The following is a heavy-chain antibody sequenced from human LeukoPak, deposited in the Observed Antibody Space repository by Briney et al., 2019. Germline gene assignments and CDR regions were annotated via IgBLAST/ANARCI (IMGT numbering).Heavy chain of an antibody. J-gene: IGHJ5*02. CDR1: GGSISNYY. CDR3: ARERSNVSSGGGWFDP. Sequence: SETLSLTCTVSGGSISNYYWSWIRQPPGKGLEWIGYIYYSGSTNYNPSLKSRVTISVDTSKNQFSLKLSSVTAADTAVYYCARERSNVSSGGGWFDPWGQGTLVTVSS. CDR2: IYYSGST. D-gene: IGHD3-22*01. V-gene: IGHV4-59*01.